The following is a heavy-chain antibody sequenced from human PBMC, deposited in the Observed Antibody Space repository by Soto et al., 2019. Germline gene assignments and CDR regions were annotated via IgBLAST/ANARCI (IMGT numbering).Heavy chain of an antibody. V-gene: IGHV3-30*18. D-gene: IGHD5-18*01. CDR1: GFTFSFYG. Sequence: GGSLRLSCAASGFTFSFYGMHWVRQAPGKGLEWVTVISYDGSDKYYADSVKGRFTISRDNSKNTLYLQINSLRAEDTAVYYCAKERRYSFDAFDIWGQGTMVTVSS. J-gene: IGHJ3*02. CDR3: AKERRYSFDAFDI. CDR2: ISYDGSDK.